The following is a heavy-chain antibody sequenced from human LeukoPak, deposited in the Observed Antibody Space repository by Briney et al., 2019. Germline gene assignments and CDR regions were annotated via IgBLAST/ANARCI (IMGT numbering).Heavy chain of an antibody. V-gene: IGHV4-59*08. CDR3: ASLLPLRTFSFDY. CDR1: GGSISSYY. CDR2: IYYSGST. J-gene: IGHJ4*02. D-gene: IGHD3-16*01. Sequence: SETLSLTCTVSGGSISSYYWSWIRQPPGKGLEWIGYIYYSGSTNYNPSLKSRVTISVDTSKNQFSLKLSSVTAADTAVYYCASLLPLRTFSFDYWGQGTLVTVSS.